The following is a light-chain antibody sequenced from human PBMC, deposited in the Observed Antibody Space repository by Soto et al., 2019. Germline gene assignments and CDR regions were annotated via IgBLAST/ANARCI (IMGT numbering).Light chain of an antibody. Sequence: DIQMTQSPSSLSASVGDRVTITCRASQTISSHLNWYQQKPGKAPKLLIYGESSLQGGVPSRFSGSGSGTDFTLTISNLQSEDFASYYCQQSYTTPWTFGQGTKVEI. CDR3: QQSYTTPWT. CDR1: QTISSH. J-gene: IGKJ1*01. V-gene: IGKV1-39*01. CDR2: GES.